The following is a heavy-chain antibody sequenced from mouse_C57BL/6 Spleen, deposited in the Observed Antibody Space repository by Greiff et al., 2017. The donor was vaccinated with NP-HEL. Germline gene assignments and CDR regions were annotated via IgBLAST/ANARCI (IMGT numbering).Heavy chain of an antibody. D-gene: IGHD2-5*01. J-gene: IGHJ2*01. CDR2: IYPSDSET. Sequence: QVQLQQPGAELVRPGSSVKLSCKASGYTFTSYWMDWVKQRPGQGLEWIGNIYPSDSETHYNQKFKDKATLTVDKSSSTAYMQLSGLTSEDSAVYYCARGSNYYFDYWGQGTTLTVSS. CDR1: GYTFTSYW. V-gene: IGHV1-61*01. CDR3: ARGSNYYFDY.